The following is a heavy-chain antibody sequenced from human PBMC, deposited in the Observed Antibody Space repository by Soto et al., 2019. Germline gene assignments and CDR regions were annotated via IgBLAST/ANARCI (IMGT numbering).Heavy chain of an antibody. J-gene: IGHJ6*02. D-gene: IGHD3-10*01. CDR3: AREVTMVRGARVYGMDV. V-gene: IGHV1-2*02. CDR1: GHMFTGYS. Sequence: ASVKVSCKASGHMFTGYSMHWVRQAPGQGLEWMGWINPNSGATNYAQKFQGRVTLTRDLPTSTAYMELSRLRSDDTAVYYCAREVTMVRGARVYGMDVWGQGTTVTVSS. CDR2: INPNSGAT.